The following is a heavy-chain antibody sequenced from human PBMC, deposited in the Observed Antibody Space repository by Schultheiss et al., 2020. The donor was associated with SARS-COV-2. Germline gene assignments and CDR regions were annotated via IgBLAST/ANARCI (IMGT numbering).Heavy chain of an antibody. V-gene: IGHV4-59*08. J-gene: IGHJ6*02. Sequence: SETLSLTCTVSGGSISSYYWSWIRQPPGKGLEWIGYIYYSGSTNYNPSLKSRVTISVDTSKNQLALRLSSVTAADTAVYYCARISGDYYYAMDVWGQGTTVTVSS. CDR1: GGSISSYY. CDR2: IYYSGST. CDR3: ARISGDYYYAMDV. D-gene: IGHD3-3*01.